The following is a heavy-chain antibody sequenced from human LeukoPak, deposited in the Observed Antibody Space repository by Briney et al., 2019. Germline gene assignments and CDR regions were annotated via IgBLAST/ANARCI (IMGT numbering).Heavy chain of an antibody. Sequence: PGGSLRLSCAASGFTFSSYGMSWVRQAPGKGLEWVSAISGSGGSTYYADSVKGRFTISRDNSKNTLYLQMNSLRAEDTAVYYCAKDLLANGDRRPFDYWGQGTLVTVSS. CDR2: ISGSGGST. J-gene: IGHJ4*02. CDR3: AKDLLANGDRRPFDY. CDR1: GFTFSSYG. D-gene: IGHD2-8*01. V-gene: IGHV3-23*01.